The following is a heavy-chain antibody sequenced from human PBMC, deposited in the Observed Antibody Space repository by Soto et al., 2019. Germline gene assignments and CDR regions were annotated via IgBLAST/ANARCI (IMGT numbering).Heavy chain of an antibody. CDR2: IDPSDSYT. D-gene: IGHD5-18*01. V-gene: IGHV5-10-1*01. J-gene: IGHJ6*02. Sequence: GESLKISCKGSGYSFTSYWISWVRQMPGKGLEWMGRIDPSDSYTNYSPSFQGHVTIPADKSISTAYLQWSSLKASDTAMYYCARHGGYSYGYSRYYGMDVWGQGTTVTVSS. CDR3: ARHGGYSYGYSRYYGMDV. CDR1: GYSFTSYW.